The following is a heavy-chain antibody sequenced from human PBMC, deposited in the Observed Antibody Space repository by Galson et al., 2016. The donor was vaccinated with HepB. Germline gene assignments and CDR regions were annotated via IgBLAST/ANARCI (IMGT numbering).Heavy chain of an antibody. J-gene: IGHJ3*02. V-gene: IGHV3-23*01. Sequence: SLRLSCEASGYSITIYSMNWVRQAPGKGLEWVSAIRGCGTGTPYTHSLKGRFTISRDNSKNTLYLQMNSLRAEDAAVYYCAKISPFGYNSGWGCAIDIWGRGTMVTVSS. D-gene: IGHD6-19*01. CDR2: IRGCGTGT. CDR1: GYSITIYS. CDR3: AKISPFGYNSGWGCAIDI.